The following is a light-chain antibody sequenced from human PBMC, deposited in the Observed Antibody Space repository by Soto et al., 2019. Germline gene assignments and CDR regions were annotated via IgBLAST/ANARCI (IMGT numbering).Light chain of an antibody. CDR1: QGISSY. J-gene: IGKJ1*01. CDR3: QQLNSYPWT. V-gene: IGKV1-9*01. Sequence: DIQLTQSPSFLSASVGDRVTITCRASQGISSYLAWYQVEPGKAPKLLIYAASTLQSGVPSRFSGSGSGTEFTLTVSSLQPEDFATYYGQQLNSYPWTFGQGTKVEIK. CDR2: AAS.